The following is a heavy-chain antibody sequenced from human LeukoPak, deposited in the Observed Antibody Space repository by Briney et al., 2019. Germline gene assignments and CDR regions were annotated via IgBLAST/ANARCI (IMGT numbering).Heavy chain of an antibody. V-gene: IGHV3-23*01. CDR1: GFSLSSHA. CDR3: AKHAVRYSSSRTAVDY. D-gene: IGHD6-13*01. J-gene: IGHJ4*02. Sequence: GGSLRLSCVAFGFSLSSHAMHWVRQAPGKGLEWVSAISGSGGSTYYADSVKGRFTISRDNSKNTLYLQMNSLRAEDTAVYYCAKHAVRYSSSRTAVDYWGQGTLVTVSS. CDR2: ISGSGGST.